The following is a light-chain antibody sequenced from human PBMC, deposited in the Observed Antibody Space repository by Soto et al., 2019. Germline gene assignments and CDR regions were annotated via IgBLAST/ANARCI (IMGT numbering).Light chain of an antibody. V-gene: IGKV1-5*03. CDR1: QSISTW. Sequence: DIQMTQSPSTLSASVGDRVTITCRVSQSISTWLAWYQQEPGKAPKLLIHKASSLQSRVPSRFSGSGSGTDFTLTISSLHPDDFATYSCQQYNSYSPTVGQGTRLEIK. CDR3: QQYNSYSPT. CDR2: KAS. J-gene: IGKJ1*01.